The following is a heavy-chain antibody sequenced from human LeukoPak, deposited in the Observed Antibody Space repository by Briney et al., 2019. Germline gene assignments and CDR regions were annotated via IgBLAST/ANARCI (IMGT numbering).Heavy chain of an antibody. V-gene: IGHV6-1*01. Sequence: SQTLSLTCALSGDSVSSNSAAWHWLRQSPSRGLEWLGRTYYRSKWYNDYAVSVKSRITINPDTSKNQFSLQLNSVTPEDTAVYYCARDMVSSGWYGFDYWGQGTLVTVSS. D-gene: IGHD6-19*01. CDR1: GDSVSSNSAA. CDR3: ARDMVSSGWYGFDY. CDR2: TYYRSKWYN. J-gene: IGHJ4*02.